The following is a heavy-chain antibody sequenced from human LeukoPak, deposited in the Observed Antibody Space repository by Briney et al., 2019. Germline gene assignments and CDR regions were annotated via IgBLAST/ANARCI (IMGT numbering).Heavy chain of an antibody. Sequence: PGGSLRLSCAASGFTVNSNYMSWVRQAPGKGLEWVSVIYSGGSTYYADSVKGRFTISRDNSKNTLFMEMTSLRREDTAVYYCAKGPVSGCRSPFDYWGQGTLVTVSS. V-gene: IGHV3-53*05. CDR3: AKGPVSGCRSPFDY. CDR2: IYSGGST. CDR1: GFTVNSNY. J-gene: IGHJ4*02. D-gene: IGHD1-26*01.